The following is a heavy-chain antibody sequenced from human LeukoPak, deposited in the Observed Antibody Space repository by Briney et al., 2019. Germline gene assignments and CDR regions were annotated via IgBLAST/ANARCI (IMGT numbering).Heavy chain of an antibody. D-gene: IGHD1-14*01. Sequence: PSDTLSLTCTVSGGSISSVGYYWSWIRQHPGKGLEWIGYIYYSGSTYYNPSLKSRVTISVDTSKNQFSLKLSSVTAADTAVYYCARGSRIAGLFDPWGQGTLVTVSS. J-gene: IGHJ5*02. CDR2: IYYSGST. V-gene: IGHV4-31*03. CDR1: GGSISSVGYY. CDR3: ARGSRIAGLFDP.